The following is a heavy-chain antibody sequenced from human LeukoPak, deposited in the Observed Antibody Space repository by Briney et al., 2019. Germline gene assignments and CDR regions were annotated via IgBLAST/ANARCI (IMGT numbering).Heavy chain of an antibody. V-gene: IGHV4-38-2*01. CDR3: ARYGSGFDDC. CDR1: GYSISSGYH. J-gene: IGHJ4*02. CDR2: IHHTGGT. Sequence: SETLSLTCAVSGYSISSGYHWGWIRQPPGKGLEFIGSIHHTGGTHHNPSLKSRDTMSMDTSRNQISLKLSFVTAADTAVYYCARYGSGFDDCWGQGTLVTVSS. D-gene: IGHD3-10*01.